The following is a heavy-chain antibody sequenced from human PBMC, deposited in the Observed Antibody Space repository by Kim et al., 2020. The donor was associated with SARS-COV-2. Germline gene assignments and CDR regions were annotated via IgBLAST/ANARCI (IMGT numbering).Heavy chain of an antibody. D-gene: IGHD2-15*01. Sequence: SRVTISVDTSKNQFSLKLSSVTAADTAVYYCARSPLYCGSGSCYFDAFDIWGQGTMVTVSS. J-gene: IGHJ3*02. V-gene: IGHV4-39*01. CDR3: ARSPLYCGSGSCYFDAFDI.